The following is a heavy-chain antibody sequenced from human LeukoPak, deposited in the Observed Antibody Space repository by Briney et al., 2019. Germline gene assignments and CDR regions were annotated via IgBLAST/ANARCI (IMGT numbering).Heavy chain of an antibody. CDR2: ISGSGGST. V-gene: IGHV3-23*01. D-gene: IGHD1-26*01. J-gene: IGHJ4*02. Sequence: GGSLRLSCAASGFTFSSYAMSWVRQAPGKGLEWVSAISGSGGSTYYADSVKGRFTISRDNSKNTLYLQMNSLRAEDTAVYYCAMPAPIVGATAGFDYWGQGTLVTVPS. CDR1: GFTFSSYA. CDR3: AMPAPIVGATAGFDY.